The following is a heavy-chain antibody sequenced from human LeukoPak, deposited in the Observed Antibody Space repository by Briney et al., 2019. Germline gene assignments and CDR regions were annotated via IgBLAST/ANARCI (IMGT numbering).Heavy chain of an antibody. Sequence: GGSLRLSCAASGFTFDDYAMHGVRQAPGKGLEGVSGISWNSGSIGYADSVKGRFTISRDNAKNSLYLRMNSLRAEDTALYYCAKAYGSGSYEGTYYFDYWGQGTLVTVSS. D-gene: IGHD3-10*01. CDR3: AKAYGSGSYEGTYYFDY. V-gene: IGHV3-9*01. CDR1: GFTFDDYA. J-gene: IGHJ4*02. CDR2: ISWNSGSI.